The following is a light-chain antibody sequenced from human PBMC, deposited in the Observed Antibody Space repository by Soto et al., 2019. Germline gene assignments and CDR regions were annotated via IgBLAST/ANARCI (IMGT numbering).Light chain of an antibody. CDR3: SSYTNSNTPVL. CDR1: SSDVGGYNY. CDR2: EVS. J-gene: IGLJ2*01. V-gene: IGLV2-14*01. Sequence: QSVLTQPASVSGSPGQSITISCTGTSSDVGGYNYVSWYQQHAGKAPKLMIYEVSNRPSGVSNRFSGSKSVNTASLTISGLQAEDEADYYCSSYTNSNTPVLFGGGTKVTVL.